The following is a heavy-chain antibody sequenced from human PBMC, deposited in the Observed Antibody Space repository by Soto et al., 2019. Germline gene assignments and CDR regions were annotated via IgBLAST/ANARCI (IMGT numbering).Heavy chain of an antibody. J-gene: IGHJ6*02. CDR1: GFTFSSYA. V-gene: IGHV3-23*01. D-gene: IGHD1-26*01. CDR2: ISGSGGST. Sequence: GGSLRLSCAASGFTFSSYAMSWVRQAPGKGLEWVSAISGSGGSTYYADSVKGRFTISRDNSKNTLYLQMNSLRAEDTAVYYCAKDRRADWESYYYYAMDVWGQGTTVTVSS. CDR3: AKDRRADWESYYYYAMDV.